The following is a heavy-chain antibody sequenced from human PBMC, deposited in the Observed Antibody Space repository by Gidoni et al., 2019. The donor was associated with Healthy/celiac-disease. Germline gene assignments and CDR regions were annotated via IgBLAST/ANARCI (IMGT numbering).Heavy chain of an antibody. CDR1: GFTFSSYG. Sequence: QVQLVESGGGVVQPGRSLRLSCAASGFTFSSYGMHWVRQAPGKGLEWVAVISYDGSNKYYADSVKGRFTISRDNSKNTLYLQMNSLRAEDTAVYYCAKDEARYCGGDCYSDYWGQGTLVTVSS. V-gene: IGHV3-30*18. J-gene: IGHJ4*02. CDR3: AKDEARYCGGDCYSDY. D-gene: IGHD2-21*01. CDR2: ISYDGSNK.